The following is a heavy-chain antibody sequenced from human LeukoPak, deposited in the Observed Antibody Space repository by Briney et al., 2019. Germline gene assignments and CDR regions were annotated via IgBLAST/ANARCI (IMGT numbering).Heavy chain of an antibody. CDR3: AKDLRNSVSPSPSAFDI. J-gene: IGHJ3*02. Sequence: GGSLGLSCAASGFTFSSYAMSWVRQAPGKGLEWVSAISGSGGSTYYADSVKGRFTISRDNSKNTLYLQMNSLRAEDTAVYYCAKDLRNSVSPSPSAFDIWGQGTMVTVSS. CDR1: GFTFSSYA. CDR2: ISGSGGST. D-gene: IGHD2-8*01. V-gene: IGHV3-23*01.